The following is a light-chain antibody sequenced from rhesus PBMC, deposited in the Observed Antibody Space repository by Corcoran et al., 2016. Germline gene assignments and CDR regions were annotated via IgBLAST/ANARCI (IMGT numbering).Light chain of an antibody. J-gene: IGKJ2*01. CDR1: QSISSW. V-gene: IGKV1-22*01. CDR3: QQYSSSPYS. Sequence: DIQMTQSPSSLSASVGDTVTIICRASQSISSWVAWYQQKPGKAPKLLIYKAFRLQSGVPSRFSGSGSGTDFTLTLSSLQSEAFATYYCQQYSSSPYSFGPGTKVEIK. CDR2: KAF.